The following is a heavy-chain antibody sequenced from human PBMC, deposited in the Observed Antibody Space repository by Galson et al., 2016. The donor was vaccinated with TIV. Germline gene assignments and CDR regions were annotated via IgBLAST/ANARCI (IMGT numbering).Heavy chain of an antibody. CDR1: GYSFTTHW. CDR3: ARSPADPQYSYYCIDV. Sequence: QSGAEVKQSGESLKISCKASGYSFTTHWIGWVRQMPGKGLEWMGIIYPGDSDTRYSPSFQGQVTISADKSISTAYLQWSALRASDTAMYYCARSPADPQYSYYCIDVWGKGTTVTVSS. V-gene: IGHV5-51*03. J-gene: IGHJ6*03. CDR2: IYPGDSDT.